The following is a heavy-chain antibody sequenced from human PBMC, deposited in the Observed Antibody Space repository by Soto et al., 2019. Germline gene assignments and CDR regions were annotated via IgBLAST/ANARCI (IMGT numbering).Heavy chain of an antibody. CDR1: GFTFSNYA. V-gene: IGHV3-23*01. Sequence: GGSLRLSCAASGFTFSNYAMHWVRQAPGKGLEWVSLISATGGGTYYADSVKGRFTISRDNSHNTLYLQMHSLTADDTAVYYCAKDRRAGGNSAFYFDFWGQGAQVTVSS. CDR3: AKDRRAGGNSAFYFDF. CDR2: ISATGGGT. D-gene: IGHD3-16*01. J-gene: IGHJ4*02.